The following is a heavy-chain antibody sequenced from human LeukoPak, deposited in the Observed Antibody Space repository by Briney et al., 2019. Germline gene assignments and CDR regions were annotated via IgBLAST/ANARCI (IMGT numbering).Heavy chain of an antibody. Sequence: SQTLSLTRTVSGGSISSGGYYWSWIRQHPGKGLEWIGYIYYSGSTYYNPSLKSRVTISVDTSKNQFSLKLSSVTAADTAVYYCARRHNYYDSSGYLSYFDYWGQGTLVTVSS. D-gene: IGHD3-22*01. CDR3: ARRHNYYDSSGYLSYFDY. V-gene: IGHV4-31*03. CDR1: GGSISSGGYY. J-gene: IGHJ4*02. CDR2: IYYSGST.